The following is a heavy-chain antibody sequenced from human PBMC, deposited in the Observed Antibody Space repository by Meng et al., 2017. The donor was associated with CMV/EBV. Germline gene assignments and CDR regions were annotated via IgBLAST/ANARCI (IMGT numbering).Heavy chain of an antibody. Sequence: GESLKISCAASGFTFSSYAMSWVRQAPGKGLEWVSAISGSGGSTYYADSVKGRFTISRDNSKNTLYLQMNSLRAEDTAVYYCAKFRRWELECFDYWGQGTLVTVSS. D-gene: IGHD1-26*01. CDR2: ISGSGGST. CDR3: AKFRRWELECFDY. V-gene: IGHV3-23*01. J-gene: IGHJ4*02. CDR1: GFTFSSYA.